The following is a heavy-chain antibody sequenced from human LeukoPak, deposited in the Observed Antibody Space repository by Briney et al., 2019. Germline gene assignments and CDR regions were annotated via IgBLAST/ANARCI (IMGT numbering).Heavy chain of an antibody. CDR1: GGSISSYY. Sequence: PSETLSLTCTVSGGSISSYYWSWIRQPPGKGLEWIGYIYYSGSTNYNASLKSRVTISVDTSKNQLSLKLSSVTAADTAVYYCARDSGSYSDYYYGMDVWGQGTTVTVSS. D-gene: IGHD1-26*01. J-gene: IGHJ6*02. V-gene: IGHV4-59*01. CDR2: IYYSGST. CDR3: ARDSGSYSDYYYGMDV.